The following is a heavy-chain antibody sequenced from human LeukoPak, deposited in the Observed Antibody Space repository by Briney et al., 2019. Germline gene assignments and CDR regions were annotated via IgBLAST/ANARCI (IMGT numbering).Heavy chain of an antibody. V-gene: IGHV4-30-2*01. CDR3: AGGEYYDILTGYYPIDI. CDR2: IYHSGST. J-gene: IGHJ3*02. CDR1: GGSISSGGYS. Sequence: PSETLSLTCAVSGGSISSGGYSWSWIRQPPGKGLEWIVYIYHSGSTYYNPSLKSRVTISVDRSKNQFSLKLSSVTAADTAVYYCAGGEYYDILTGYYPIDIWGQGTMVTVSS. D-gene: IGHD3-9*01.